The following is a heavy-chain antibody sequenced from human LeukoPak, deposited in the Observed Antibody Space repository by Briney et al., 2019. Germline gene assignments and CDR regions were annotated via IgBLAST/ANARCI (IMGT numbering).Heavy chain of an antibody. Sequence: GGSLRLSCAASGFTFNSFSMHWVRQAPGKGLEWVAIISYDGSTKSYADSVKGRFTTSGDNSKNTVYLQMNSLKTEDTAVYYCARDWWGYSSSWGLFDYWGQGTLVTVSS. D-gene: IGHD6-13*01. J-gene: IGHJ4*02. CDR1: GFTFNSFS. CDR2: ISYDGSTK. CDR3: ARDWWGYSSSWGLFDY. V-gene: IGHV3-30-3*01.